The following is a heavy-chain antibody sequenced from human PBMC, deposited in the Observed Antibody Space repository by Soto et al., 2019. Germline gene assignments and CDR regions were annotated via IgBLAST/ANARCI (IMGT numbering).Heavy chain of an antibody. D-gene: IGHD3-10*01. CDR1: GFTFSSYA. V-gene: IGHV3-23*01. CDR2: ISGSGGST. Sequence: GGSLRLSCAASGFTFSSYAMNWVRQSPGKGLEWVSVISGSGGSTYYADSVKGRFTISRDNSKNTLYLQMDSLSAEDTAVYFCAKSTVIRGLKLYFDYWGQGTLVTVSS. J-gene: IGHJ4*02. CDR3: AKSTVIRGLKLYFDY.